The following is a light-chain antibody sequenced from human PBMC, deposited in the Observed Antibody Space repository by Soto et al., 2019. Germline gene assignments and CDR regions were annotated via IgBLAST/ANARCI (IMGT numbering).Light chain of an antibody. V-gene: IGKV1-39*01. CDR1: QSISSY. CDR2: AAS. J-gene: IGKJ3*01. CDR3: QQSYSTPLT. Sequence: DIQMTQSPSSLSASVGDRVTITCRASQSISSYLNWYQQKPGKAPKLLIYAASSLQTGVPSRFSGSGSGTDFTLTISSLHPEDFATYSCQQSYSTPLTFGAGTKVDI.